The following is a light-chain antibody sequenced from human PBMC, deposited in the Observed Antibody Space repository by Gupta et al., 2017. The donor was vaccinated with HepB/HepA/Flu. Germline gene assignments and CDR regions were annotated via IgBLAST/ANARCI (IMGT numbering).Light chain of an antibody. J-gene: IGLJ1*01. V-gene: IGLV2-18*02. CDR2: EVS. CDR3: SSYTSSSTLV. Sequence: VTISCTGTSSDVGSYNRVSWYQQPPATAPKLMIYEVSNRPSGVPDRFSGSKSGNTASLTISGLQAEDEADYYCSSYTSSSTLVFGTGTKVTVL. CDR1: SSDVGSYNR.